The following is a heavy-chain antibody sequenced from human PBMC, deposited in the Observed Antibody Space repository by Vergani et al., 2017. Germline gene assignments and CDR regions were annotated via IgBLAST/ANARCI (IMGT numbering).Heavy chain of an antibody. J-gene: IGHJ5*01. Sequence: EVLLVESGGDLVQPGGSLRLSCEASGFNFQIYWMGWVRQTAEKGLEWVANIKQDGSEDYYVDSVKGRFTITRDNAKKFIYLQMNSLRADDTAVYYFVRGGLATIYNWFDPGGQGTRVTVSS. V-gene: IGHV3-7*01. CDR1: GFNFQIYW. CDR2: IKQDGSED. D-gene: IGHD5-24*01. CDR3: VRGGLATIYNWFDP.